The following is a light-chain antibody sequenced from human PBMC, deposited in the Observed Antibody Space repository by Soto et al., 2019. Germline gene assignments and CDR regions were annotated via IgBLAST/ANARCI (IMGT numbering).Light chain of an antibody. J-gene: IGLJ1*01. CDR3: AAWADSLDVLYV. CDR2: NNN. CDR1: RSTVGTNA. Sequence: QSVLTQPPSASGTPGQRITISCSGSRSTVGTNAVNWYQQFPGTAPKLLIYNNNERPSGVPDRFSGSKSGTSASLAITGLQSVDEADYYCAAWADSLDVLYVFGTGTKLTVL. V-gene: IGLV1-44*01.